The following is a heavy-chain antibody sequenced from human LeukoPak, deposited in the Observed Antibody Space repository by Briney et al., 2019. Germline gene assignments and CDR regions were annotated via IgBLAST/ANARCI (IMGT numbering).Heavy chain of an antibody. Sequence: GRSLRLSCAASGFTFDDYAMHWVRQAPGKGLEWVSGISWNSGSIGYADSVKGRFTISRDNAKDSLYLQMNSLRAEDMALYYCAKALGSYSRLDAFDIWGQGTMVTVSS. V-gene: IGHV3-9*03. CDR2: ISWNSGSI. J-gene: IGHJ3*02. CDR3: AKALGSYSRLDAFDI. D-gene: IGHD1-26*01. CDR1: GFTFDDYA.